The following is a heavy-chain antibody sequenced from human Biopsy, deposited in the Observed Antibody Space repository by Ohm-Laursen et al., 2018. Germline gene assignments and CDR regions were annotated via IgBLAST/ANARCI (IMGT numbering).Heavy chain of an antibody. CDR2: INHSGRT. CDR3: VRGVDHYDPYHYYALDV. V-gene: IGHV4-34*01. J-gene: IGHJ6*02. D-gene: IGHD3-22*01. Sequence: SETLSLTCAVYGESFNGYYWSWIRQTPGKGLEWIGEINHSGRTNYSPSLKSRVTISVDTSKNQFSLKVRSVTAADTAVYYCVRGVDHYDPYHYYALDVWGQGTTVTVSS. CDR1: GESFNGYY.